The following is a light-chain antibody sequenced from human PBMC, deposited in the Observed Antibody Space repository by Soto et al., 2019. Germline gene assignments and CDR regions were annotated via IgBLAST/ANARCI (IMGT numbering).Light chain of an antibody. V-gene: IGLV7-43*01. CDR2: STN. J-gene: IGLJ2*01. CDR3: LLYFGDDVA. Sequence: QTVVTQEPSLTVSPGGTVTLTCASSTGAVTSGYYPSWFQQKPGQAPRALIYSTNNKHSWTPARFSGSLLGGRAALTLSGVQPEDEAEYYCLLYFGDDVAFGGGTKLPVL. CDR1: TGAVTSGYY.